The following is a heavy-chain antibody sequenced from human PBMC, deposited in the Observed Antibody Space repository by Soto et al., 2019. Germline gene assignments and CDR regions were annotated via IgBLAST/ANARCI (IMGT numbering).Heavy chain of an antibody. CDR1: GGSFSGYY. Sequence: SSETLSLTCAVYGGSFSGYYWSWIRQPPGKGLEWIGEINHSGSTNYNPSLKSRVTISVDTSKNQFSLKLSSVTAADTAVYYCARLYTATRYYYYYYGMDVWGQGTTVTVSS. D-gene: IGHD5-18*01. CDR2: INHSGST. V-gene: IGHV4-34*01. CDR3: ARLYTATRYYYYYYGMDV. J-gene: IGHJ6*02.